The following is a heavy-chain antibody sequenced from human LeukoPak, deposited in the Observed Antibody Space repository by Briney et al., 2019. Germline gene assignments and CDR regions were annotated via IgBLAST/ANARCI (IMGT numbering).Heavy chain of an antibody. CDR1: GASISRYY. J-gene: IGHJ4*02. CDR2: IYYSGTT. CDR3: ARDGRYGYRPFDN. V-gene: IGHV4-59*01. D-gene: IGHD5-24*01. Sequence: SETLSLTCTVSGASISRYYWSWIRQPPGKGLEWIGYIYYSGTTNYNPSLKSRVTISVDTSKNQFSLKLSSVTAADTAVYYCARDGRYGYRPFDNWGQGTLVTVSS.